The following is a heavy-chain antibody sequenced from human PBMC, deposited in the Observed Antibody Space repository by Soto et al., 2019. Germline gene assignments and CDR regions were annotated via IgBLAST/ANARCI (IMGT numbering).Heavy chain of an antibody. CDR1: GGSISSGDYY. CDR3: AREVTDILTGRKSGWFDP. Sequence: ASETLSLTCTVSGGSISSGDYYWSWIRQPPGKGLEWIGYIYYSGSTNYNPSLKSRVTISVDTSKNQFSLKLSSVTAADTAVYYCAREVTDILTGRKSGWFDPWGQGTLVTVSS. D-gene: IGHD3-9*01. J-gene: IGHJ5*02. V-gene: IGHV4-61*08. CDR2: IYYSGST.